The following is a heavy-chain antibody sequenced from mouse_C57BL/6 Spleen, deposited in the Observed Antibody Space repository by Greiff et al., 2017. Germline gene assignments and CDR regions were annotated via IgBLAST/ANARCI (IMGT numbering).Heavy chain of an antibody. CDR1: GYTFTDYY. D-gene: IGHD1-1*01. J-gene: IGHJ2*01. CDR2: INPYNGGT. CDR3: ARGDYYGSSYGEDY. Sequence: VQLQQSGPVLVKPGASVKMSCKASGYTFTDYYMNWVKQSHGKSLEWIGVINPYNGGTSYNQKFKGKATLTVDKSSSTAYMELNSLTSEDSAVYDGARGDYYGSSYGEDYWGQGTTRTVSS. V-gene: IGHV1-19*01.